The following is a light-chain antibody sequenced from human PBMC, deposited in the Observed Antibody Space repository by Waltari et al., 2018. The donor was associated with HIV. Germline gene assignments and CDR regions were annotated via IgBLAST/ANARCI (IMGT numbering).Light chain of an antibody. CDR2: YVS. V-gene: IGLV2-14*01. CDR1: SSDVGGYNY. J-gene: IGLJ2*01. Sequence: QSALPQPASVSGFPGPAITISCTGTSSDVGGYNYVSRYQQHPGKAPKLMIYYVSNRPSGVSNRFSGSKSGNTASLTISGLQAEDEADYYCSSYTSSSTRVFGGGTKLTVL. CDR3: SSYTSSSTRV.